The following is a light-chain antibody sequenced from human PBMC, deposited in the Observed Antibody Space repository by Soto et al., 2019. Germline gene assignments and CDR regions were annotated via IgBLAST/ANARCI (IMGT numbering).Light chain of an antibody. CDR1: KLGDKY. J-gene: IGLJ2*01. CDR2: QDS. V-gene: IGLV3-1*01. Sequence: SSELTQPPSVSVSPGQTASITCSGDKLGDKYACWYQQKPRQSPVLVIYQDSKRPSGIPERFSGSNSGNTATLTISGTQAMDEADYYCQAWDSSTAYVVFGGGTQLTVL. CDR3: QAWDSSTAYVV.